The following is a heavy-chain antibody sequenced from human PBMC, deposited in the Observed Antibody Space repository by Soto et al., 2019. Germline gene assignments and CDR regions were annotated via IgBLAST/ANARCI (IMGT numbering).Heavy chain of an antibody. CDR1: RFTFSNYA. J-gene: IGHJ4*02. D-gene: IGHD2-15*01. Sequence: GSLRLSCAGSRFTFSNYAMNWVRQAPGKGLEWVSVISNYGDNTHYADSVQGRFTVSRDNSKNTLYLQMYSLGAEDTAIYYCAKGGSSSGSPLDYWGRGTLVTVSS. CDR2: ISNYGDNT. CDR3: AKGGSSSGSPLDY. V-gene: IGHV3-23*01.